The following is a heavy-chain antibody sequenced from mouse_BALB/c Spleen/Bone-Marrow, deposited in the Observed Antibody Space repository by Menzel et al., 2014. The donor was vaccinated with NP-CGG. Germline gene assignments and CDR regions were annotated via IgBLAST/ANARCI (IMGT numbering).Heavy chain of an antibody. Sequence: VQLPESGPGLVAPSQSLSITCTVSGFSFTSYGVHWVRQPPGKGLEWLGGIWAGGSTNYNSALMSRLSISKDNSKSQVFIKRNSLQTDDTALYYWARDYYGSLYAMDYWGQGTSVTVSS. CDR3: ARDYYGSLYAMDY. CDR2: IWAGGST. J-gene: IGHJ4*01. D-gene: IGHD1-1*01. V-gene: IGHV2-9*02. CDR1: GFSFTSYG.